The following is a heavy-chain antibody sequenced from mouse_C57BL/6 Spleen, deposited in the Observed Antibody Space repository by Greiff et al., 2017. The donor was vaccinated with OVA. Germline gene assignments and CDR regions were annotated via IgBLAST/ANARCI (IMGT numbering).Heavy chain of an antibody. CDR1: GFNIKDDY. CDR3: TLNWDGFAY. V-gene: IGHV14-4*01. CDR2: IDPENGDT. Sequence: EVQLQQSGAELVRPGASVKLSCTASGFNIKDDYMHWVKQRPEQGLEWIGWIDPENGDTEYASKFQGKATITADTSSNTAYLQLSSLTSEDTAVYYCTLNWDGFAYWGQGTLVTVSA. D-gene: IGHD4-1*02. J-gene: IGHJ3*01.